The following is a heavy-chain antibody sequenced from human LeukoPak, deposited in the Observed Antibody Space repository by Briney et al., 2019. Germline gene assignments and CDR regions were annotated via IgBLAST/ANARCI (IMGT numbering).Heavy chain of an antibody. V-gene: IGHV1-18*01. Sequence: ASVKVSCKASGYTFTSYGISWVRQAPGQGLEWMGWISAYNGNTNYAQKLQGRVTMTTDTSTSTAYMELRSLRSEDTAVYYCARALGTGTTGTTRFDYWGQGTLVTVSS. J-gene: IGHJ4*02. CDR3: ARALGTGTTGTTRFDY. CDR2: ISAYNGNT. CDR1: GYTFTSYG. D-gene: IGHD1-1*01.